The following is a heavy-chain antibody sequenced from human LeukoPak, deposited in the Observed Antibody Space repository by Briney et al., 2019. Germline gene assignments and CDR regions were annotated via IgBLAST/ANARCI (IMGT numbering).Heavy chain of an antibody. D-gene: IGHD2-2*01. Sequence: ASVKVSCKASGYTFTSYDINRVRQATGQGLEWMGWMNPNSGNTGYAQKFQGRVTMTRNTSISTAYMELSSLRSEDTAVYYCATYTRSAYCSSTSCYYYYYMDVWGKGTTVTVSS. CDR1: GYTFTSYD. V-gene: IGHV1-8*01. CDR3: ATYTRSAYCSSTSCYYYYYMDV. CDR2: MNPNSGNT. J-gene: IGHJ6*03.